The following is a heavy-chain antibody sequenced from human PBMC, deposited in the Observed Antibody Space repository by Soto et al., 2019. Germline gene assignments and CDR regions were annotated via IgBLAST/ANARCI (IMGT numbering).Heavy chain of an antibody. J-gene: IGHJ6*03. D-gene: IGHD6-13*01. CDR3: ARDRRYSNIMGDCSSYLAV. CDR1: GGSFNTYS. Sequence: PSETLSLTCAVFGGSFNTYSWSWVRQPPGKGLEWIGEIDPRGSTNYIPSLKSRVTISVDTSKNQFSLKLSSVTAADAAVYYCARDRRYSNIMGDCSSYLAVWGNGTPVTAPS. V-gene: IGHV4-34*01. CDR2: IDPRGST.